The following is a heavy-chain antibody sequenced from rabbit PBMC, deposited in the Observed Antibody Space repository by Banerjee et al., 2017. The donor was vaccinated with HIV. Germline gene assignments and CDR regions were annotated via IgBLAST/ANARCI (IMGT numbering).Heavy chain of an antibody. CDR2: IYAGSSGST. Sequence: QQQLEESGGGLVKPEGSLTLTCKASGFDLSSYYYICWVRQAPEKGLELIACIYAGSSGSTYYASWARGRFTISKTSSTVDLKMTSLTAADTATYFCARGGGGYAGYGHGDDAFDPWGQGTLVTVS. CDR1: GFDLSSYYY. CDR3: ARGGGGYAGYGHGDDAFDP. V-gene: IGHV1S45*01. D-gene: IGHD7-1*01. J-gene: IGHJ2*01.